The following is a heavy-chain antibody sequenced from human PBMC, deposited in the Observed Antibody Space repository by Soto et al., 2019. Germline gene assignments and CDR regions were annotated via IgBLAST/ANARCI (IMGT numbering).Heavy chain of an antibody. CDR2: IYSGGST. CDR1: GFIVNSNY. D-gene: IGHD3-10*01. V-gene: IGHV3-53*04. CDR3: ATSGGRDRAFDI. J-gene: IGHJ3*02. Sequence: EVNVVESGGGVVQPGGSLRLSCAASGFIVNSNYMSWVRQAPGNGLEWVSVIYSGGSTYYTPSVQVRFTISRHNSNNTVSLQMSSLRPEDTAVYFCATSGGRDRAFDIWGQGKMVTVSS.